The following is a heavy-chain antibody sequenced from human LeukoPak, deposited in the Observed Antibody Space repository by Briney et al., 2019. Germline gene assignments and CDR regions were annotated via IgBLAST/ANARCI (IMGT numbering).Heavy chain of an antibody. CDR2: INPNSGGT. Sequence: GASVKVSCEASGYTIIAYHINWVRQAPGQGLEWMGWINPNSGGTNYAQEFQGRVTMTRDTSISTAYMELSRLRSDDTAVYYCARDRDGSGSYGYWFDPWGQGTLVTVSS. CDR3: ARDRDGSGSYGYWFDP. D-gene: IGHD3-10*01. J-gene: IGHJ5*02. V-gene: IGHV1-2*02. CDR1: GYTIIAYH.